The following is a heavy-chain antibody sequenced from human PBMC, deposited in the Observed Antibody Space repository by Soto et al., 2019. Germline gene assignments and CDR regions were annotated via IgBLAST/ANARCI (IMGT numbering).Heavy chain of an antibody. CDR1: GFTFSSYA. CDR2: ISGSGGST. V-gene: IGHV3-23*01. Sequence: PGGSLRLSCAASGFTFSSYAMSWVRQAPGKGLEWVSAISGSGGSTYYADSVKGRFTISRDNSKNTLYLQMNSLRAEDTAVYYCAKDRLDYGSGSYPSSLDYWGQGTLVTVSS. D-gene: IGHD3-10*01. CDR3: AKDRLDYGSGSYPSSLDY. J-gene: IGHJ4*02.